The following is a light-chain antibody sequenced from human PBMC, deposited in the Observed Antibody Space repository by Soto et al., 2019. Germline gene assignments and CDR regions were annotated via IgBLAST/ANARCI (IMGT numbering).Light chain of an antibody. J-gene: IGKJ2*01. V-gene: IGKV1-39*01. CDR2: AAS. Sequence: DIQMTQSPSSLSASVGDRVTITCRASQSISDYLNWYQQKPGKAPKLLIHAASSLQSRVPSRFSGSGSGTDFTLTISSLQPEDFSTYYCQQSYNTLLYTFGQGTKLEIK. CDR3: QQSYNTLLYT. CDR1: QSISDY.